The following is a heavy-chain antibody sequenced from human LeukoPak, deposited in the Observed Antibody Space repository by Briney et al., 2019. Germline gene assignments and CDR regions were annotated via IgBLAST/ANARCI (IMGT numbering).Heavy chain of an antibody. Sequence: PSETLSLTCAVYGGSFSGYYWSWIRQPPGKGLEWIGEINHSGSTNYNPSLKSRVTISVDTSKNQFPLKLSSVTAADTAVYYCARGGYDYVWGSYRPRGPYYYGMDVWGQGTTVTVSS. CDR1: GGSFSGYY. J-gene: IGHJ6*02. CDR2: INHSGST. CDR3: ARGGYDYVWGSYRPRGPYYYGMDV. V-gene: IGHV4-34*01. D-gene: IGHD3-16*02.